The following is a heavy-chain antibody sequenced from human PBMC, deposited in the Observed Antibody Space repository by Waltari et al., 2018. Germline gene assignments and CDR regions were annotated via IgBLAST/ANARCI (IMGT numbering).Heavy chain of an antibody. Sequence: QVQLQQSGPGLVKPSQTLSLTCAISGDSVSRLNTAWNWIRPSPSRGLEWLGRTYYRSKWYNDYAVSVKGRITINPDTSKNQFSLQLNSVTPEDTAVYYCARGGGSYPHWFDPWGQGTLVTVSS. V-gene: IGHV6-1*01. CDR3: ARGGGSYPHWFDP. CDR2: TYYRSKWYN. D-gene: IGHD1-26*01. J-gene: IGHJ5*02. CDR1: GDSVSRLNTA.